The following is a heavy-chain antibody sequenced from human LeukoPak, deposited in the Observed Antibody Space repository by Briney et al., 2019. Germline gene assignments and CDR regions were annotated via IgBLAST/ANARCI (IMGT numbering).Heavy chain of an antibody. J-gene: IGHJ3*02. V-gene: IGHV4-38-2*02. CDR2: IFHSGSN. CDR3: ARSGYSYGDAFDI. CDR1: GYSISSGFY. D-gene: IGHD5-18*01. Sequence: SETLSLTCTVSGYSISSGFYWAWIRQPPGKGLEWIASIFHSGSNYHNPSLKSRVTISVDTSKNQFSLKLSSVTAADTAVYYCARSGYSYGDAFDIWGQGTMVTVSS.